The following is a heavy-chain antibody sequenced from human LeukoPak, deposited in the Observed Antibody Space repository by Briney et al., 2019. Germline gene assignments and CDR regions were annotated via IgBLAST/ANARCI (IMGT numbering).Heavy chain of an antibody. Sequence: GGSLRLSCEGSGFTFSNYWMHWVRQAPGKGPVWVSRINSDQSDTTYADSVKGRFTISRDNAKNTLYLQMNNLRAEDTAVYFCARDRVETIWTYHPMFDSWGQGTLVTVSS. V-gene: IGHV3-74*01. CDR3: ARDRVETIWTYHPMFDS. CDR1: GFTFSNYW. CDR2: INSDQSDT. D-gene: IGHD1-7*01. J-gene: IGHJ4*02.